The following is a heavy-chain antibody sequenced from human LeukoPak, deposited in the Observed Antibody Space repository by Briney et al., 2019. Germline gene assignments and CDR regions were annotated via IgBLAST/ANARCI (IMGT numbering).Heavy chain of an antibody. J-gene: IGHJ4*02. CDR3: ARALSDFSNFDN. D-gene: IGHD3/OR15-3a*01. CDR1: GGSVRSSDYY. V-gene: IGHV4-39*07. Sequence: SETLSLTCTVSGGSVRSSDYYWGWIRQPPGKGLEWIGSIYHSGSTYYNPSLKSRVTISVDKSKNQFSLKLSSVTAADTAVYYCARALSDFSNFDNWGQGTLVTVSS. CDR2: IYHSGST.